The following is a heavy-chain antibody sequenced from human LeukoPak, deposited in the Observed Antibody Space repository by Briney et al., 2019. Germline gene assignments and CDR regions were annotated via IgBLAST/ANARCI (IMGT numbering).Heavy chain of an antibody. CDR1: GGSISSYY. CDR2: IYYSGST. CDR3: ARDRFWSGYYLMDYYGMDV. V-gene: IGHV4-59*01. Sequence: PSETLSLTCTVSGGSISSYYWSWIRQPPGKGLEWIAYIYYSGSTNYNPSLKSRGTISVDTSKNQFSLKLSSVTAADTAVYYCARDRFWSGYYLMDYYGMDVWGQGTTVTVSS. D-gene: IGHD3-3*01. J-gene: IGHJ6*02.